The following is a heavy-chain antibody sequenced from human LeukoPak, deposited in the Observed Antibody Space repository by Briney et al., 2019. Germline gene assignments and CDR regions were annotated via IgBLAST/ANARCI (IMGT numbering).Heavy chain of an antibody. J-gene: IGHJ4*02. CDR3: ARGPYYDFWSGYYTDGFDY. D-gene: IGHD3-3*01. CDR1: GGSFSGYY. V-gene: IGHV4-34*01. Sequence: PSETLSLTCAVYGGSFSGYYWSWIRQPPGKGLEWIGEINHSGSTNYNPSLKSRVTISVDTSKNQFSLKLSSVTAADTAVYYCARGPYYDFWSGYYTDGFDYWAREPWSPSPQ. CDR2: INHSGST.